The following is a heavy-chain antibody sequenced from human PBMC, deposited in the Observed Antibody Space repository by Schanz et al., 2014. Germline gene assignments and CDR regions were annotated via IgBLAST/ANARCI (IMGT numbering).Heavy chain of an antibody. V-gene: IGHV1-18*01. CDR3: ARDRDQWDGNYLDY. J-gene: IGHJ4*02. CDR2: IGGSDGTT. CDR1: GYTFTRSG. Sequence: QVQLVQSASELKTPGASVRVSCKASGYTFTRSGISWVRQAPGQGLEWMGWIGGSDGTTNFAQKFQGRVTMTTDTSTSTVYMELRSLTSDDSAVYYCARDRDQWDGNYLDYWGQGTLVTVSS. D-gene: IGHD1-26*01.